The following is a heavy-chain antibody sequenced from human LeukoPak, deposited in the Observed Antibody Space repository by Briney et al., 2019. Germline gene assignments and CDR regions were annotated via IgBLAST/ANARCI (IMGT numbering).Heavy chain of an antibody. CDR3: AGGDASDM. CDR2: IKQDGSVK. Sequence: GGSLRLSCVASGLTFSSYWMNWFRQAPGKGLEWVANIKQDGSVKQYVDSVKGRFSISRDNARNSLYLQMNSLRAEDTAVYYCAGGDASDMLGQGTMVTVSS. V-gene: IGHV3-7*01. CDR1: GLTFSSYW. J-gene: IGHJ3*02.